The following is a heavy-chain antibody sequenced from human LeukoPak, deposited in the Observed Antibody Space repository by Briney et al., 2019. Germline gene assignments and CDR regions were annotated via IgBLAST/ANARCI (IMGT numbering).Heavy chain of an antibody. D-gene: IGHD3-16*02. CDR2: IKRDGTEK. V-gene: IGHV3-7*03. CDR3: ARDMITFGGVIVDDAFDI. J-gene: IGHJ3*02. CDR1: GLSFRSYS. Sequence: GGSLRLSCAASGLSFRSYSMSWVRQAPGKGLEWVANIKRDGTEKHYVGSVEGRFTISRDNAKNSLYLQMNSLRAEDTALYYCARDMITFGGVIVDDAFDIWGQGTMVTVSS.